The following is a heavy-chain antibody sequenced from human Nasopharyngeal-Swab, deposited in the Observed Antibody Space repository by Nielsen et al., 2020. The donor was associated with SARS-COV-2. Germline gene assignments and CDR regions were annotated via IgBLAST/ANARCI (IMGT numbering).Heavy chain of an antibody. CDR3: ARDGLDYDFWSAYFMDV. Sequence: GESLKISCAASGFTFNNYAMAWVRQSPRQGLEWVSAITGRGGDTYYADYVKGRFTVSRDNSQNTLFLQMNSLRAEDTAVYYCARDGLDYDFWSAYFMDVWGQGTTVTSP. J-gene: IGHJ6*02. D-gene: IGHD3-3*01. CDR2: ITGRGGDT. V-gene: IGHV3-23*01. CDR1: GFTFNNYA.